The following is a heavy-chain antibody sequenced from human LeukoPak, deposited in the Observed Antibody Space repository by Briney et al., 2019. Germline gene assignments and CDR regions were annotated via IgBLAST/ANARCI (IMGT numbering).Heavy chain of an antibody. V-gene: IGHV4-34*01. CDR3: ARCAELRSCSGGSCYVGAFDI. CDR2: INHRGST. CDR1: GGSFSGYY. Sequence: SETLSLTCAVYGGSFSGYYWSWIRQPPGKGLEWIGEINHRGSTNYNPSLKSRVTISVDTSKNQFSLKLSSVTAADTAVYYCARCAELRSCSGGSCYVGAFDIWGQGTMVTVSS. J-gene: IGHJ3*02. D-gene: IGHD2-15*01.